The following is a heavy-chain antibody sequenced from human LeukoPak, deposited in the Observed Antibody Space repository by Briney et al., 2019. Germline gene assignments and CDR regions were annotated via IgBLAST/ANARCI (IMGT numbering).Heavy chain of an antibody. CDR1: GFTFSTYA. V-gene: IGHV3-23*01. CDR3: AKGRTLDY. Sequence: GGSLRLSCAASGFTFSTYAMSWVRQAPGKGLEWVSAISNSGSSTYCADSVKGRFTISRDTTKNTLYLQMNSLRAEDTAVYYCAKGRTLDYWGQGTLVTVSS. J-gene: IGHJ4*02. CDR2: ISNSGSST.